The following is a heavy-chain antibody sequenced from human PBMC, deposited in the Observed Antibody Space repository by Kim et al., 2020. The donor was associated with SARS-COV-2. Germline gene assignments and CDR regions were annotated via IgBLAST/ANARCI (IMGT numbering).Heavy chain of an antibody. Sequence: SMKVSCKASGGTFSSYAISWVRQAPGQGLEWMGGIIPIFGTANYAQKFQGRVTITADESTSTAYMELSSLRSEDTAVYYCAREGGPHDAFDIWGQGTMVTVSS. CDR2: IIPIFGTA. V-gene: IGHV1-69*13. J-gene: IGHJ3*02. D-gene: IGHD3-16*01. CDR3: AREGGPHDAFDI. CDR1: GGTFSSYA.